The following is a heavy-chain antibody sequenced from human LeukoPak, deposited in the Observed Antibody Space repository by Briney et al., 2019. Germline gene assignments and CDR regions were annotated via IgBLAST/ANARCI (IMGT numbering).Heavy chain of an antibody. J-gene: IGHJ3*02. D-gene: IGHD2-15*01. Sequence: GASVKVSCKASGGTFSSYAISWVRQAPGQGLEWMGRIIPILGIANYAQKFQGRVTITADKSTSTAYMELSSLRSEDTAVYYCARVRLSGGFAFDIRGQGTMVTASS. CDR3: ARVRLSGGFAFDI. CDR2: IIPILGIA. CDR1: GGTFSSYA. V-gene: IGHV1-69*04.